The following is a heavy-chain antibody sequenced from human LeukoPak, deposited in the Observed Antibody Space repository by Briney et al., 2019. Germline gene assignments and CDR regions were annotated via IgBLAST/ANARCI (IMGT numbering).Heavy chain of an antibody. CDR1: GYSFTEHY. Sequence: ASVQVSCKASGYSFTEHYIYWVRQAPGQGLEWVGRINCDSGDANSAQKFQGRVTMTTDTSTSTAYMELRSLRSDDTAVYYCARNYDSSARVFDYWGQGTLVTVSS. D-gene: IGHD3-22*01. CDR2: INCDSGDA. V-gene: IGHV1-2*02. CDR3: ARNYDSSARVFDY. J-gene: IGHJ4*02.